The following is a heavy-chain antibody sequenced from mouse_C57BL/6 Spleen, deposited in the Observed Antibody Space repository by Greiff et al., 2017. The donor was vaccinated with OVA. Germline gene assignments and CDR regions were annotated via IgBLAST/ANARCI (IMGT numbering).Heavy chain of an antibody. CDR1: GYTFTSYG. V-gene: IGHV1-81*01. Sequence: QVQLKESGAELARPGASVKLSCKASGYTFTSYGISWVKQRTGQGLEWIGEIYPRSGNTYYNEKFKGKATLTADKSSSTAYMELRSLTSVDSAVYFCAKDSWFAYWGQGTLVTVSA. J-gene: IGHJ3*01. CDR3: AKDSWFAY. CDR2: IYPRSGNT.